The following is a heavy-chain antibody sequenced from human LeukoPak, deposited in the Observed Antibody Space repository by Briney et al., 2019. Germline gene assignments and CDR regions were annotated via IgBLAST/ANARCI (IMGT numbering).Heavy chain of an antibody. CDR1: GGTFSSYA. J-gene: IGHJ3*02. V-gene: IGHV1-69*05. CDR3: ARGGSGSGSYYYAFDI. Sequence: SVKVSCKASGGTFSSYAISWVRQAPGQGLEWMGGIIPIFGTANYAQKFQGRVTITTDESTSTAYMELSSLRSEDTAVYYCARGGSGSGSYYYAFDIWGQGTMVTVSS. CDR2: IIPIFGTA. D-gene: IGHD3-10*01.